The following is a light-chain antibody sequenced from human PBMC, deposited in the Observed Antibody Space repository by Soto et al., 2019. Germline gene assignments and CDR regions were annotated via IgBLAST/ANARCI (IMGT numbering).Light chain of an antibody. J-gene: IGKJ5*01. V-gene: IGKV3-11*01. Sequence: EIVLTQSPATLSLSPGERATLSCRASQRVSSYLAWYQQKPGQAPRLLIYDASNRATGIPARFRGSGSGTDFTLTISSLEPEDLAVYYCQQRSNWPAITFGQGTRLEIK. CDR2: DAS. CDR1: QRVSSY. CDR3: QQRSNWPAIT.